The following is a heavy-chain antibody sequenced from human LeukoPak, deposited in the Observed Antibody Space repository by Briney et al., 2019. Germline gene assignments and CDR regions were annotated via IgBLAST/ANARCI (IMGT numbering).Heavy chain of an antibody. CDR2: ISSGSSYI. D-gene: IGHD2-15*01. V-gene: IGHV3-21*01. J-gene: IGHJ4*02. CDR3: AKDTVVVVAATLYFDY. Sequence: GGSLRLSCAASGFAFSTYSMNWVRQAPGKGLEWVSSISSGSSYINYVDSVKGRFTISRDNANNSLYLQMNSLRAEDTAVYYCAKDTVVVVAATLYFDYWGQGTLVSVSS. CDR1: GFAFSTYS.